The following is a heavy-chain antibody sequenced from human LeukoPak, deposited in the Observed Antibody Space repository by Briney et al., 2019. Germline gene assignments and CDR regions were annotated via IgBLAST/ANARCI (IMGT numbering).Heavy chain of an antibody. CDR2: IIPIFGTA. V-gene: IGHV1-69*13. CDR1: GGTFSSYA. Sequence: ASVKVSCKASGGTFSSYAISWVRQAPGQGLEWMGGIIPIFGTANYAQKFQGRVTITADESTSTAYMELGSLRSEDTAVYYCAGHLLEWLLGVYYYYGMDVWGQGTTVTVSS. J-gene: IGHJ6*02. D-gene: IGHD3-3*01. CDR3: AGHLLEWLLGVYYYYGMDV.